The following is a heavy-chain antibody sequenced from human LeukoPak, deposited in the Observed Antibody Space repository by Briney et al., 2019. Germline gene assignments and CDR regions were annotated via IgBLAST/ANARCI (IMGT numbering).Heavy chain of an antibody. J-gene: IGHJ4*02. D-gene: IGHD2-2*03. CDR3: ARHSRLDKSSLSWADY. CDR2: IYYSGST. CDR1: GDSIISSTYY. V-gene: IGHV4-39*01. Sequence: SETLSLTCTVSGDSIISSTYYWGWIRQPPGKGLEWIGTIYYSGSTNYNPSLKSRVTISVDTSKNQFSLKLSSVTAADTAVYYCARHSRLDKSSLSWADYWGQGTLVTVSS.